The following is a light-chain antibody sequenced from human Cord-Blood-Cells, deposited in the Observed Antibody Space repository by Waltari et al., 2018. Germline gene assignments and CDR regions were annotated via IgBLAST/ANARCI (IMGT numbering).Light chain of an antibody. CDR3: QQSYSTPYT. V-gene: IGKV1-39*01. CDR1: QSIRSY. Sequence: DIPMTQSPSSLSASVGDRVTITCRASQSIRSYLNWNQQKPGKAPKLLIYAASSLQSGVPSRFSGSGSGTDFTLTISSLQPEDFATYYCQQSYSTPYTFGQGTKLEIK. J-gene: IGKJ2*01. CDR2: AAS.